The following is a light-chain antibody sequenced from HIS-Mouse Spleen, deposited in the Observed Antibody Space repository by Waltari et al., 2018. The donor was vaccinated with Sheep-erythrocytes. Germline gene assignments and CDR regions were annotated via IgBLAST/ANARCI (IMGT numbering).Light chain of an antibody. V-gene: IGLV3-1*01. J-gene: IGLJ2*01. Sequence: SYELTQPPSVSVSPGPTASITCSGDKLGDKYACWYQQKPGQSPVLVIYQDSKRPSGIPERFSGSNYGNTATLTISGTQAMDEADYYGQAWDSSTAVVFGGGTKLTVL. CDR3: QAWDSSTAVV. CDR2: QDS. CDR1: KLGDKY.